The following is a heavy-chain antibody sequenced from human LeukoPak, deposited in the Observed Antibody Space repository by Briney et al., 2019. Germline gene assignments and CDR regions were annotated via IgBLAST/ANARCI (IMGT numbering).Heavy chain of an antibody. D-gene: IGHD6-19*01. CDR3: AKTTAGYSSGRYPGWPVDY. J-gene: IGHJ4*02. V-gene: IGHV3-23*01. CDR1: GFTFSSYA. Sequence: GGSLRLFCAASGFTFSSYAIYWVRQAPGKGLEWVSGISGSGGDTYFADSVKGRFTIPRDNFKNTVFLQMDSLRAEDTAVYYCAKTTAGYSSGRYPGWPVDYWGQGTLVTVSS. CDR2: ISGSGGDT.